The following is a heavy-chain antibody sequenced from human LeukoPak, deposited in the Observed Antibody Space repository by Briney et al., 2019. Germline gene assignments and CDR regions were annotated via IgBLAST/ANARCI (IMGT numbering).Heavy chain of an antibody. D-gene: IGHD3-10*01. CDR1: GGSISSGGYY. CDR3: ARRRDYYGSGSYYTPPHWFDP. CDR2: IYYSGST. V-gene: IGHV4-31*03. J-gene: IGHJ5*02. Sequence: SQTLSLICTVSGGSISSGGYYWTWIRQHPGKGLEWIGYIYYSGSTYYNPSLKSRVTISVDTSKNQFSLKLSSVTAADTAVYYCARRRDYYGSGSYYTPPHWFDPWGQGTLVTVSS.